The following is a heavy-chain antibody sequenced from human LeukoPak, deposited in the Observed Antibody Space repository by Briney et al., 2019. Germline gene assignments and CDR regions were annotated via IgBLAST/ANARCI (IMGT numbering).Heavy chain of an antibody. J-gene: IGHJ2*01. Sequence: ASVKVSCKASGYTFTGYYMHWVRQAPGQGLEWMGWINPNSGGTNYAQKFQGWVTMTRDTSISTAYMELSRLRSDDTVVYYCARAYCGGDCYRSRPWYFDLWGRGTLVTVSS. D-gene: IGHD2-21*02. CDR2: INPNSGGT. CDR1: GYTFTGYY. V-gene: IGHV1-2*04. CDR3: ARAYCGGDCYRSRPWYFDL.